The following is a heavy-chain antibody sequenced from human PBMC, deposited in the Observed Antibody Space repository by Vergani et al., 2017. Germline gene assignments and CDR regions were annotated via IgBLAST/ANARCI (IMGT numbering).Heavy chain of an antibody. CDR3: ARDRHYDSSGYYYYDAFDI. D-gene: IGHD3-22*01. Sequence: QVQLQQWGAGLLKPSETLSLTCAVYGGSFSGYYWSWIRQPPGKGLEWIGRIYTSGSTNYNPSLKSRVTMSVDTSKNQFSLKLSSVTAADTAVYYCARDRHYDSSGYYYYDAFDIWGQGTMVTVSS. CDR2: IYTSGST. J-gene: IGHJ3*02. CDR1: GGSFSGYY. V-gene: IGHV4-59*10.